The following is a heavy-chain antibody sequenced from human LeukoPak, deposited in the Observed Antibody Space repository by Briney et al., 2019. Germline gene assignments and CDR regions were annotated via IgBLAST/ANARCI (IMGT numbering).Heavy chain of an antibody. CDR3: ASLTGNPGLYSGSYFDF. CDR1: GFTFSSYG. D-gene: IGHD1-26*01. J-gene: IGHJ4*02. CDR2: ISYDGSNK. V-gene: IGHV3-30*03. Sequence: PGGSLRLSCAASGFTFSSYGMHWVRQAPGKGLEWVAVISYDGSNKYYADSVKGRFTISRDNSKNTLYLQMSSLRVEDMAVYYCASLTGNPGLYSGSYFDFWGQGTLVTVSS.